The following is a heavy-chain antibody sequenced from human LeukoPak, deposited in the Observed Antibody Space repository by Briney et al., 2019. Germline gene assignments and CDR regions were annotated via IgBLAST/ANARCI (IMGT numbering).Heavy chain of an antibody. Sequence: GGSVRLSCAASGFTFSNYYMSWIRQAPGKGLEWVSYISSSGSTIYYADSVKGRFTISRDNAKNSLYLQMNSLRAEDTAVYYCARDLDGGYFDYWGQGTLVTVSS. J-gene: IGHJ4*02. CDR1: GFTFSNYY. CDR2: ISSSGSTI. CDR3: ARDLDGGYFDY. V-gene: IGHV3-11*01. D-gene: IGHD3-10*01.